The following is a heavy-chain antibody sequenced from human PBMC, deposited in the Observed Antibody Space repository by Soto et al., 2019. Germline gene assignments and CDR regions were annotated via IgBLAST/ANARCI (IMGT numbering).Heavy chain of an antibody. V-gene: IGHV4-39*01. CDR2: LYYSGTT. CDR3: ARTFVSHYGRDIHGMDV. CDR1: GGSISSRIHY. J-gene: IGHJ6*02. D-gene: IGHD3-16*01. Sequence: PSETLSLTCTVSGGSISSRIHYWGWIRQPPGEGLEWIGSLYYSGTTFYNPSLKSRVIISVDTSKNQSSLKLSSVTAADTAVYYCARTFVSHYGRDIHGMDVWGQGTTVTVSS.